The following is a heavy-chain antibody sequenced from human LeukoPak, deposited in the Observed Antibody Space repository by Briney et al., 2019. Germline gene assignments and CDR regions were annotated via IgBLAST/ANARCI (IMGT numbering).Heavy chain of an antibody. D-gene: IGHD2-2*02. J-gene: IGHJ4*02. V-gene: IGHV3-15*01. CDR2: IKSKTDGGPT. Sequence: GGPLRLSCAASGFTFSNAWMSWVRQAPGKGLEWVGRIKSKTDGGPTDYAAPVKGRFTISRDDSKNTLYLQMSRLKTEDTAVYYCTTDLYDYWGQGTLVTVSS. CDR3: TTDLYDY. CDR1: GFTFSNAW.